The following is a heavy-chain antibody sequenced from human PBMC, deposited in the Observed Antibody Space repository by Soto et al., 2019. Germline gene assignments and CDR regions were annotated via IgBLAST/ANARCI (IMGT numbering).Heavy chain of an antibody. CDR1: GYTFTTYA. Sequence: QVQLVQSGAGVKMPGASMRVSCKASGYTFTTYAIHWVRQAPGQRLEWMGWINVGDGDAKYPQKFQGRVTITRDTSASIVYRGLTSLRSEDTAVYYCARGYDSRGYYYNGLDYWGQGTLVTVTS. J-gene: IGHJ4*02. D-gene: IGHD3-22*01. CDR3: ARGYDSRGYYYNGLDY. CDR2: INVGDGDA. V-gene: IGHV1-3*01.